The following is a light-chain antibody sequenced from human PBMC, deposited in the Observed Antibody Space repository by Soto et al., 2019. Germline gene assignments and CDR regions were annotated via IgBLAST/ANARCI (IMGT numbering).Light chain of an antibody. CDR2: AAS. Sequence: AIRMTQSPSSFSASTGDRVTITCRASQGISSYLAWYQQKPGKAPKLLIYAASTLQGGVPSRFSGSGSGTDFTLTISCLQSEDFATYYCQQYYSYPLTFGQGTRLEIK. CDR1: QGISSY. V-gene: IGKV1-8*01. J-gene: IGKJ5*01. CDR3: QQYYSYPLT.